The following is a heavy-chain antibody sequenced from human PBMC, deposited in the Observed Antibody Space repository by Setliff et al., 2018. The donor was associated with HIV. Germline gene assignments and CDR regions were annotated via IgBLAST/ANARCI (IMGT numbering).Heavy chain of an antibody. CDR3: AKEERTSWPRVDS. J-gene: IGHJ4*02. CDR2: IHSSGST. D-gene: IGHD6-13*01. Sequence: SETLSLTCTVSGGSISSYYWSWIRQPPGKGLEWIGNIHSSGSTNYNPSLKSRVTISVDTSKNQFSLMLTSVTAADTAVYYCAKEERTSWPRVDSWGQGTLVTVSS. CDR1: GGSISSYY. V-gene: IGHV4-4*09.